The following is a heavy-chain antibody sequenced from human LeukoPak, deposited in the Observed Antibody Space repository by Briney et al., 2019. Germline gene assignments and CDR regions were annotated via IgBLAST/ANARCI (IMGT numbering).Heavy chain of an antibody. CDR1: GFTFSSYS. CDR2: ISSSSSYI. V-gene: IGHV3-21*01. J-gene: IGHJ4*02. CDR3: ARDFFADYYFDY. Sequence: PGGSLRLSCAASGFTFSSYSMNWVRQAPGKGLEWVSSISSSSSYIYYADSVKGRFTISRDNAKNSLYLQMNSLRAEDTAVYYCARDFFADYYFDYWGQGTLVTVSS. D-gene: IGHD3-3*01.